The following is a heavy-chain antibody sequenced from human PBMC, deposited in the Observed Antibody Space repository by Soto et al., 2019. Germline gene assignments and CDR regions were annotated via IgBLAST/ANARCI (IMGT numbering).Heavy chain of an antibody. J-gene: IGHJ4*02. CDR3: ARDSGSSGRINFDC. V-gene: IGHV4-31*11. CDR1: GDCISSGGYY. Sequence: QVQLQESGPGLVKPSQTLSLTCDVSGDCISSGGYYWTWIRQLPGKGLGWIGYISYSGSTYYNPSLESRLTMSLDTSKNHFSVNLTSVSAADTAVYYCARDSGSSGRINFDCWGQGTLVTVSS. CDR2: ISYSGST. D-gene: IGHD3-22*01.